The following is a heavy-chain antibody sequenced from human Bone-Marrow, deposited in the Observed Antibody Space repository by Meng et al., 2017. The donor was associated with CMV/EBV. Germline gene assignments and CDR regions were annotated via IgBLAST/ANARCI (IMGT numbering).Heavy chain of an antibody. Sequence: ASVKVSCKASGYTFTGYYMHWVRQAPGQGLEWMGWINPNSGGTNYAQKFQGRVTMTRDTSISTAYMELSRLRSDDTAVYYCARDKVHYDFWSGIPYYGMDVWGQGTTVTVSS. CDR2: INPNSGGT. CDR1: GYTFTGYY. V-gene: IGHV1-2*02. D-gene: IGHD3-3*01. CDR3: ARDKVHYDFWSGIPYYGMDV. J-gene: IGHJ6*02.